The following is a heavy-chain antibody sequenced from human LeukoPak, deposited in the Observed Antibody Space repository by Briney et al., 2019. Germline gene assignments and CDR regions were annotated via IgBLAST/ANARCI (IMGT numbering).Heavy chain of an antibody. CDR1: GFTFDDYA. CDR2: ISWNSGSI. V-gene: IGHV3-9*03. J-gene: IGHJ4*02. D-gene: IGHD6-19*01. Sequence: GRSLRLSCAASGFTFDDYAMHWVRQAPGKGLEWVSGISWNSGSIGYADSVKGRFTISRDNAKNSLYLQMNSLRAEDMALYYCAKGSLVPYSSGWYYFDYWGQGTLVTVSS. CDR3: AKGSLVPYSSGWYYFDY.